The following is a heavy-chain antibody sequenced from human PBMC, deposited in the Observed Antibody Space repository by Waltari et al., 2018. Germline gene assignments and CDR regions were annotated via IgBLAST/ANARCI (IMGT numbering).Heavy chain of an antibody. CDR2: IYSGGST. CDR1: GFTVSSNY. D-gene: IGHD1-26*01. J-gene: IGHJ5*02. V-gene: IGHV3-66*02. Sequence: EVQLVESGGGLVQPGGSLRLSCAASGFTVSSNYMSWVRQAPGKGLEWVSVIYSGGSTYYADSVKGRFTISRDNSKNTLYLQMNSLRAEDTAVYYCAREGGSYYVRWFDPWGQGTLVTVSS. CDR3: AREGGSYYVRWFDP.